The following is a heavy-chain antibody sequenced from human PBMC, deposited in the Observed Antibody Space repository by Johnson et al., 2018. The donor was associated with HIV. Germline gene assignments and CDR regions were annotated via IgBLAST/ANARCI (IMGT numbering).Heavy chain of an antibody. J-gene: IGHJ3*02. CDR2: ISWNSGSI. V-gene: IGHV3-9*01. CDR1: GFTFDDYG. CDR3: AKGRWEATTYDDAFDI. D-gene: IGHD1-26*01. Sequence: EVQLVESGGGLVQPGRSLRLSCVTSGFTFDDYGMHWVRQAAGKGLAWVSGISWNSGSIAYGDSVKGRFPISRDNSKNTLYLQMNSLRAEDTAVYYCAKGRWEATTYDDAFDIWGQGTMVTVSS.